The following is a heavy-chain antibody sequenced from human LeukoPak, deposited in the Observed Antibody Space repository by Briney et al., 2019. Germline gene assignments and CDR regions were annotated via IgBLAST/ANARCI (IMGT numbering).Heavy chain of an antibody. CDR3: ATSTTWHQSVVS. J-gene: IGHJ5*02. Sequence: PGGSLRLSCAASGFTFSSYAMNWVRQAPGKGLEWVSSISGAGGSTFYADSVEGRFTISRDYSKDTLYPQMESLKVEDTAVYYCATSTTWHQSVVSWGQGTLVTVSS. V-gene: IGHV3-23*01. CDR1: GFTFSSYA. CDR2: ISGAGGST. D-gene: IGHD2/OR15-2a*01.